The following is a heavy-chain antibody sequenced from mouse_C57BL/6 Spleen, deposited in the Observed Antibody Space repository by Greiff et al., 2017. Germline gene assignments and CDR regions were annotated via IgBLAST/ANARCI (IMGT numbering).Heavy chain of an antibody. CDR2: INPNNGGT. CDR3: ARLGLYDGYAMDY. CDR1: GYTFTDYN. D-gene: IGHD2-3*01. Sequence: VQLKESGPELVKPGASVKMSCKASGYTFTDYNMHWVKQSHGKSLEWIGYINPNNGGTSYNQKFKGKATLTVNKSSSTAYMELRSLTSEDSAVYYCARLGLYDGYAMDYWGQGTSVTVSS. J-gene: IGHJ4*01. V-gene: IGHV1-22*01.